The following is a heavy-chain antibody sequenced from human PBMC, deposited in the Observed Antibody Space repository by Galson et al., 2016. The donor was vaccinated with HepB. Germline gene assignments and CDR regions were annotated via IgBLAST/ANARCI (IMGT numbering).Heavy chain of an antibody. CDR2: IHSGGTT. V-gene: IGHV3-53*01. CDR3: ARSLGSTTNYGMDV. J-gene: IGHJ6*02. Sequence: SLRLSCAASGFTFSGCWMHWVRQSPGKGLEWVSVIHSGGTTYYADSVMGRFSISRDNSKNTLDLQMSGLRAEDTAVYYCARSLGSTTNYGMDVWGQGTTVTVS. D-gene: IGHD1-26*01. CDR1: GFTFSGCW.